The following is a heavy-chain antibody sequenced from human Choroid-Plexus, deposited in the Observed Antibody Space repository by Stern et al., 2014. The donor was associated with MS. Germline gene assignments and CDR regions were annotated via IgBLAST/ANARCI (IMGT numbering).Heavy chain of an antibody. Sequence: VQLEESGGGVVQPGRPLRLSCAASGFTFGSCAMHWVRQAPGKVLEWVAGVSYDGSNKYYADSVKGRFTVSRDNSQNTLYMQMSSLRAEDTAVYYCAKDRQYLTYFFDHWGQGSLVTVSS. CDR3: AKDRQYLTYFFDH. CDR1: GFTFGSCA. V-gene: IGHV3-30*18. J-gene: IGHJ5*02. D-gene: IGHD2-8*01. CDR2: VSYDGSNK.